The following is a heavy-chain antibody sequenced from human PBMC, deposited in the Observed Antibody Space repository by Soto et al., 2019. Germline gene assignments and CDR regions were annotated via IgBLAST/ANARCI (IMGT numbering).Heavy chain of an antibody. V-gene: IGHV4-59*01. CDR3: ARRMGATDYFDS. CDR2: IYYSGST. CDR1: GGSITDYY. J-gene: IGHJ4*02. Sequence: QVQLQESGPGLVKPSETLSLTCTVSGGSITDYYWSWIRQPPGKGLECIAYIYYSGSTNYNPSLTSRITISIDTSKRQFSLNLSSVTAADTAVYYCARRMGATDYFDSWGQGILVTVSS. D-gene: IGHD1-26*01.